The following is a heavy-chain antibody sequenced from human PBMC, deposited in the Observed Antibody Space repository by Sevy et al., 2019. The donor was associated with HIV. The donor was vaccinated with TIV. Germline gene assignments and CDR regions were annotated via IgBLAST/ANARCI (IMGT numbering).Heavy chain of an antibody. V-gene: IGHV4-34*01. J-gene: IGHJ4*02. Sequence: SETLSLTCAVYGGSFSGYYWSWIRQPPGKGLEWIGESIHSGSTNYNPSLKSRVTISVDTSKNQLSLKMSSVTAADTAVYYCARGQWELPYWGQGTLVTVSS. CDR2: SIHSGST. D-gene: IGHD1-26*01. CDR3: ARGQWELPY. CDR1: GGSFSGYY.